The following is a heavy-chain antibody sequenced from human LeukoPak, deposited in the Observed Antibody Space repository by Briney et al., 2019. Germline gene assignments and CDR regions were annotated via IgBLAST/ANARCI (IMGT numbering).Heavy chain of an antibody. V-gene: IGHV3-15*01. CDR1: GITFTNTW. J-gene: IGHJ4*02. CDR3: TTDRGIAVRPVFDS. D-gene: IGHD6-19*01. Sequence: PGGSLRLSCAAPGITFTNTWLSWVRPAPDKGLEWVGHIKSKSDGGTIDYAAPAEGRSTNSREDSKFMFYLQMNKLKTEDTTAVYCTTDRGIAVRPVFDSWGQGTLVTVSS. CDR2: IKSKSDGGTI.